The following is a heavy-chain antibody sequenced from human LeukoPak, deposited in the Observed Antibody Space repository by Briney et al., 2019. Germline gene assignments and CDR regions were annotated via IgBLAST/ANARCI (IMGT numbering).Heavy chain of an antibody. Sequence: GGSLRLSCTASGFTFGDYAMSWVRQAPGKGLEWVGFIRSKAYGGTTEYAASVNGRFTISRDDSKSIAYLQMNSLKTEDTAVYYCTKYSSSHGMDVWGKGTTVTVSS. V-gene: IGHV3-49*04. J-gene: IGHJ6*04. CDR3: TKYSSSHGMDV. CDR1: GFTFGDYA. D-gene: IGHD6-13*01. CDR2: IRSKAYGGTT.